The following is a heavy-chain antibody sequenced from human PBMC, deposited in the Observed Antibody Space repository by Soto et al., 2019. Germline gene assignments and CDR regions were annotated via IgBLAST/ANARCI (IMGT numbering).Heavy chain of an antibody. J-gene: IGHJ4*02. Sequence: QVHLVHSGAEVKKPGASVKVSCKASGYTFTSYGINWVRQAPGQGLEWMGRINTYNGKTNYAQKFQGRVTMITDTSTNTAYMELRRLRSDDTAVYYCAREYYDILTCYYEYRYFDYWGQGTLVTVSS. CDR1: GYTFTSYG. CDR3: AREYYDILTCYYEYRYFDY. D-gene: IGHD3-9*01. CDR2: INTYNGKT. V-gene: IGHV1-18*01.